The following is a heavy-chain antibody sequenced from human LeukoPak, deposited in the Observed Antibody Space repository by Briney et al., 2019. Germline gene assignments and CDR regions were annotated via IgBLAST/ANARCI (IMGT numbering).Heavy chain of an antibody. Sequence: GGSLRLSCAASGFIFNKYWMTWFRQPPGKGLEWLANIKNDGSQTYYVDSVKGRFTISRDNSKNTLYLQMNSLRAEDTAVYYCAKYRDSSWYDAFDIWGQGTMVTVSS. V-gene: IGHV3-7*03. CDR2: IKNDGSQT. CDR3: AKYRDSSWYDAFDI. J-gene: IGHJ3*02. D-gene: IGHD6-13*01. CDR1: GFIFNKYW.